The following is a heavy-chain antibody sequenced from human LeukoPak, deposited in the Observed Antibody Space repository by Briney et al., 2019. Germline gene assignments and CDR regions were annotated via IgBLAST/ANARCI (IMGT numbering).Heavy chain of an antibody. J-gene: IGHJ3*02. CDR2: IYIRGST. CDR1: GGSINNYY. D-gene: IGHD2-15*01. CDR3: ARGRYCSADICSGGDAFDI. Sequence: SETLSLTCTVSGGSINNYYWSWIRQPAGKGLEWIGRIYIRGSTNYNPSLKSRVTMSVDTSKNQFSLKLSSVTAADMAVYYCARGRYCSADICSGGDAFDIWGQGTMVSVSS. V-gene: IGHV4-4*07.